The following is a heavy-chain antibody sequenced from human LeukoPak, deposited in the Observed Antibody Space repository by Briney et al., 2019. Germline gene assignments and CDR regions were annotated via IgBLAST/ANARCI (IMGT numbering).Heavy chain of an antibody. J-gene: IGHJ4*02. V-gene: IGHV3-30*18. CDR3: AKDRTAGYDGLVDY. D-gene: IGHD5-12*01. CDR1: GFTFSSYW. Sequence: PGGSLRLSCAASGFTFSSYWMHWVRQAPGKGLEWVAVISYDGSNKYYTDSVKGRFTISRDNSKNTLYLQMNSLRAEDTAVYYCAKDRTAGYDGLVDYWGQGTLVTVSS. CDR2: ISYDGSNK.